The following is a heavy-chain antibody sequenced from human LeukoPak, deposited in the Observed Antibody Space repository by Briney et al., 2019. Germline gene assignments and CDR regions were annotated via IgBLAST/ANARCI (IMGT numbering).Heavy chain of an antibody. Sequence: PGGSLRLSCIVSGLSSSIFEMNWVRQAPGKGLEWASYITNSGSTTDYADSVKGRFTISRDNAKNSLYLQMSSLRAEDTAVYYCVRGGGPSYKYNAFDIWGQGTMVTGSS. V-gene: IGHV3-48*03. CDR1: GLSSSIFE. D-gene: IGHD1-1*01. J-gene: IGHJ3*02. CDR2: ITNSGSTT. CDR3: VRGGGPSYKYNAFDI.